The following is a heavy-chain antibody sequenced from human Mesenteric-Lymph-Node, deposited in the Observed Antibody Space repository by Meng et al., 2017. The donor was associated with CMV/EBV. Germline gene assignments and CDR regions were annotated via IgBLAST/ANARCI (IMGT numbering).Heavy chain of an antibody. D-gene: IGHD1-1*01. Sequence: SETLSLTCAVYGGSFSGYYWSWIRQPPGKGLEWIGEINHSGSTNYNPSLKSRVTISVDTSKNQFSLKLSSVTAADTAVYYCARVPAGRVNWFDPWGQGTLVTVSS. CDR3: ARVPAGRVNWFDP. CDR2: INHSGST. V-gene: IGHV4-34*01. J-gene: IGHJ5*02. CDR1: GGSFSGYY.